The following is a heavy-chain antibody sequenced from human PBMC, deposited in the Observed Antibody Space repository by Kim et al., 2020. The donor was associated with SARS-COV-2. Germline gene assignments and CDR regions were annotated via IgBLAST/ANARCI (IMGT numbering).Heavy chain of an antibody. CDR3: ARDPGSVSPDY. CDR2: IIPILGIA. D-gene: IGHD1-1*01. V-gene: IGHV1-69*04. J-gene: IGHJ4*02. Sequence: SVKVSCKASGGTFSSYAISWVRQAPGQGLEWMGRIIPILGIANYAQKFQGRVTITADKSTSTAYMELSSLRSEDTAVYYYARDPGSVSPDYWGQGTLVTVSS. CDR1: GGTFSSYA.